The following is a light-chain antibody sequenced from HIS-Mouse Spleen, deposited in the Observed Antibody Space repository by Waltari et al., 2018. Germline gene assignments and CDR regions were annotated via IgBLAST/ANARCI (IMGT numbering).Light chain of an antibody. J-gene: IGLJ1*01. CDR1: NTGSKR. Sequence: SYVLTQPPSVSVAPGQTARITCGGNNTGSKRVHWYQQKPGPAPVLVVYGDSDRPSGIPERFSGSNSGNTATLTISRVEAGDEADYYCQVWDSSSDHYVFGTGTKVTVL. CDR2: GDS. CDR3: QVWDSSSDHYV. V-gene: IGLV3-21*02.